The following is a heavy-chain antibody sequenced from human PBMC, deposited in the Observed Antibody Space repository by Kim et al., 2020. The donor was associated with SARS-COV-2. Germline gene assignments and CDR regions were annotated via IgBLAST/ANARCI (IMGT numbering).Heavy chain of an antibody. Sequence: GGSLRLSCAASGFTFSSYAMSWVRQAPGKGLEWVSAISGSGGSTYYADSVKGRFTISRDNSKNTLYLQMNSLRAEDTAVYYCAKGKYSSSWYEVVYGMDVWGQGTTVTVSS. J-gene: IGHJ6*02. CDR2: ISGSGGST. V-gene: IGHV3-23*01. CDR3: AKGKYSSSWYEVVYGMDV. D-gene: IGHD6-13*01. CDR1: GFTFSSYA.